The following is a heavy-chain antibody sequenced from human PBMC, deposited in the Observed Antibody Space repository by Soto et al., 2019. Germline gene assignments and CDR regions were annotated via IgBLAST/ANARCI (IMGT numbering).Heavy chain of an antibody. J-gene: IGHJ6*02. CDR3: ARDSAVLRYFDWSPVSYYGMDA. CDR1: GFTFSSYS. D-gene: IGHD3-9*01. CDR2: ISSSSSYI. V-gene: IGHV3-21*01. Sequence: GGSLRLSCAASGFTFSSYSMNWVRQAPGKGLEWVSSISSSSSYIYYADSVKGRFTISRDNAKNSLYLQMNSLRAEDTAVYYCARDSAVLRYFDWSPVSYYGMDAWGQGTTVTVSS.